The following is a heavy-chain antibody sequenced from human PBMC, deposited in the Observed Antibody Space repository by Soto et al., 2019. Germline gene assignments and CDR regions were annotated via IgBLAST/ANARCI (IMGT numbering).Heavy chain of an antibody. D-gene: IGHD3-16*01. CDR3: ARDKGDPTYFDY. J-gene: IGHJ4*02. CDR1: GFTFSAYS. V-gene: IGHV3-33*01. Sequence: QVQLVESGGGVVQPGRSLRLSCAASGFTFSAYSMHWVRQAPGKGLEWVAVIWYDGSNDYYADSVKGRFTISRDNSKNTLYLQMNSLKAEHTAVYYCARDKGDPTYFDYWGQGSLVTVSS. CDR2: IWYDGSND.